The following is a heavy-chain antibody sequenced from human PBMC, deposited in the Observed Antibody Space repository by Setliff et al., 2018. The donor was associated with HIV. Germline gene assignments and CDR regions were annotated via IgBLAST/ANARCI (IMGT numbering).Heavy chain of an antibody. D-gene: IGHD6-19*01. J-gene: IGHJ4*02. CDR2: MYYTGST. CDR3: ARDGGSSGWYFVLGYSDY. V-gene: IGHV4-39*02. CDR1: GGSTDSGSYY. Sequence: SETLSLTCTVSGGSTDSGSYYWAWIRQPPGKGLEWIGSMYYTGSTCYNPSLKSRVTISIDTSKNQFSLKLNSVTAADTAMYYCARDGGSSGWYFVLGYSDYWGPGTLVTVSS.